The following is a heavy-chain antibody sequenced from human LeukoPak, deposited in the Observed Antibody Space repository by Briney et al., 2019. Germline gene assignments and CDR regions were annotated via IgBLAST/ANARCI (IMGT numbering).Heavy chain of an antibody. CDR1: GGSISSYY. CDR2: IYSSEST. CDR3: ARDETDIVVVPAASP. J-gene: IGHJ5*02. V-gene: IGHV4-4*07. Sequence: PSETLSLTCTVSGGSISSYYWSWIRQPAGKGLEWIGRIYSSESTSYNPSLKSRVTISVDTSKNQFSLNLSSVTAADTAVYYCARDETDIVVVPAASPWGQGTLVTVSS. D-gene: IGHD2-2*01.